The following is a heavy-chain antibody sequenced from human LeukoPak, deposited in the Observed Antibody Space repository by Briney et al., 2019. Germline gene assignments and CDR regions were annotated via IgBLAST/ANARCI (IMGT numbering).Heavy chain of an antibody. J-gene: IGHJ4*02. V-gene: IGHV3-33*01. CDR2: IWFDGSEK. Sequence: GESLKISCKGSGYSFSSYWIAWVRQMPGKGLEWVAAIWFDGSEKYYADSVKGRFTVSRDNTKNTLYLQMNGLRAEDTAVYYCARARASSGSYYHYWGQGTVVTVSS. CDR1: GYSFSSYW. D-gene: IGHD1-26*01. CDR3: ARARASSGSYYHY.